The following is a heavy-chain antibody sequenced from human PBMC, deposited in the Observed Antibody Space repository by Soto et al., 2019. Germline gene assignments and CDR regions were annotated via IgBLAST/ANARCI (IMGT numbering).Heavy chain of an antibody. CDR3: ARFRDFSYWFDP. CDR2: VYYSGNT. J-gene: IGHJ5*02. V-gene: IGHV4-39*01. CDR1: GGPITSRSYF. Sequence: QVHLQESGPGLVKPSETLSLTCSVSGGPITSRSYFWGWIRQPPGKGLEWIGNVYYSGNTYYNPSLRSLVTMSVDSSQSQFSLRLSSVTATDTALYYCARFRDFSYWFDPGGQGTQVTVSS. D-gene: IGHD3-3*01.